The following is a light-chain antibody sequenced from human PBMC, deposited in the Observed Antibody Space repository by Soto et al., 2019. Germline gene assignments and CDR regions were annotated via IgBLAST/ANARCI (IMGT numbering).Light chain of an antibody. CDR2: DAS. Sequence: EIVMTQSPGTLSVSPGERATLSCRASQSVSINLAWYQQKPGQAPRLLIYDASTRATGIPARFSGSGSGTDFTLTISSLEPEDFAVYYCQQRSNWPPHFGGGTKVDIK. CDR3: QQRSNWPPH. J-gene: IGKJ4*01. CDR1: QSVSIN. V-gene: IGKV3-11*01.